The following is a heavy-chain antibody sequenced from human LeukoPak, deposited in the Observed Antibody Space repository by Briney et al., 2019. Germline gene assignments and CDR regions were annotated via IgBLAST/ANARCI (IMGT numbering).Heavy chain of an antibody. CDR3: ARKPLYRYSYGTGYFDY. D-gene: IGHD5-18*01. Sequence: SETLSLTCTVSGGSISSSSYYWGWIRQPPGKGLEWIGSIYYSGSTYYNPSLKSRVTISVGTSKNQFSLKLSSVTAADTAVYYCARKPLYRYSYGTGYFDYWGQGTLVTVSS. CDR1: GGSISSSSYY. V-gene: IGHV4-39*01. CDR2: IYYSGST. J-gene: IGHJ4*02.